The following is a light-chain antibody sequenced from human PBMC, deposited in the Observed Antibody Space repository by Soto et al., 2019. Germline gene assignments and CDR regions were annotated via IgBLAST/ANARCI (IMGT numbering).Light chain of an antibody. Sequence: EIVLTHSPGTLSLSPGERATLSCRASQSVSNNYLAWYQQKPGQAPRLLIYAASTRATGIPDRFSGSGSGTDFTLTIGRLDPEDFAVYYCLKYGSSPGWTFGPGTKVDIK. CDR2: AAS. CDR1: QSVSNNY. CDR3: LKYGSSPGWT. V-gene: IGKV3-20*01. J-gene: IGKJ1*01.